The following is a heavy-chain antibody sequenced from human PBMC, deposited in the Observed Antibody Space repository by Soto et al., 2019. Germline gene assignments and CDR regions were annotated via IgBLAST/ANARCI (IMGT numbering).Heavy chain of an antibody. CDR1: GFTFDSYD. D-gene: IGHD4-17*01. CDR2: ISYGGSDK. J-gene: IGHJ4*02. Sequence: QVQLVESGGGVVQPGRSLRLSCAASGFTFDSYDMHWVRQAPGKGLEWVAVISYGGSDKYYADSVKGRFTISRDNSKNTLSLQMNSLRDEDTALYYCAKESRRYGDYDNWGQGTLVTVSS. V-gene: IGHV3-30*18. CDR3: AKESRRYGDYDN.